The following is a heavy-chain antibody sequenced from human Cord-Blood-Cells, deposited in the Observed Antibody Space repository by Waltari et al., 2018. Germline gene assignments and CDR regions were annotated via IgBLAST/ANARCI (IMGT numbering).Heavy chain of an antibody. J-gene: IGHJ5*02. D-gene: IGHD2-2*01. V-gene: IGHV3-33*01. CDR2: IWYDGSKK. CDR3: AGIPAAGSNWFDP. Sequence: QVQLVESGGGVVQPGRSLRLSCAASGFTFSTSGMHWVRQAPGKGLEWVAVIWYDGSKKYYADAVKGRFTISRDNSKNTLYLQMNSLRAEDTAVYYCAGIPAAGSNWFDPWGQGTLVTVSS. CDR1: GFTFSTSG.